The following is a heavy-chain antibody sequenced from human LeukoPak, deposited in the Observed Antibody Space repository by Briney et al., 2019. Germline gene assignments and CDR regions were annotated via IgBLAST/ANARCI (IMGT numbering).Heavy chain of an antibody. D-gene: IGHD6-13*01. Sequence: GWSLRLSCAASGFTFDDYAMHWVRQAPGKGLEWVSGISWNSGSIGYADSVKGRFTISRDNAKNSLYLQMNSLRAEDTALYYCAKDIGYSSSWYGGFDYWGQGTLVTVSS. CDR1: GFTFDDYA. CDR3: AKDIGYSSSWYGGFDY. V-gene: IGHV3-9*01. CDR2: ISWNSGSI. J-gene: IGHJ4*02.